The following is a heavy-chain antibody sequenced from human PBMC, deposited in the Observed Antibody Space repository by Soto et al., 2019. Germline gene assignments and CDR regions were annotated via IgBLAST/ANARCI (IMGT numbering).Heavy chain of an antibody. CDR3: ERVFVDEWSTPTPWFDP. J-gene: IGHJ5*02. D-gene: IGHD3-3*01. Sequence: SGTLALTFTVSGCPISSYYWSWFRQPPGKGLEWIGYIYYSGSTNYNPSLKSRVTISVDTSKNQFSLKLSSVTAADTAVYYCERVFVDEWSTPTPWFDPWGQGTLVTV. V-gene: IGHV4-59*01. CDR2: IYYSGST. CDR1: GCPISSYY.